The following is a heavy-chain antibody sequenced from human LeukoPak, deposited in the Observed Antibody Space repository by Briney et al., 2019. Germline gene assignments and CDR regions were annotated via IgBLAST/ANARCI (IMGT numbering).Heavy chain of an antibody. CDR2: IYTSGST. V-gene: IGHV4-4*07. CDR1: GGSISSYY. CDR3: ARYSYGHYYYYMDV. Sequence: SETLSLTCTVSGGSISSYYWSWIRRPAGKGLEWIGRIYTSGSTNYNPSLKSRVTMSVDTSKNQFSLKLSSVTAADTAVYYCARYSYGHYYYYMDVWGKGTTVTVSS. D-gene: IGHD5-18*01. J-gene: IGHJ6*03.